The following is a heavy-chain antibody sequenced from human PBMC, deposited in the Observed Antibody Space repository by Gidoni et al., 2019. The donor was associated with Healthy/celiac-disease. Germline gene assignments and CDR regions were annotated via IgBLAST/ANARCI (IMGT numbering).Heavy chain of an antibody. J-gene: IGHJ2*01. V-gene: IGHV3-13*01. Sequence: EVQLVESGGGLVQPGGSLRLSCAASGFTFSSYDMHWVRQATGKGLEWVPAIGTAGDTYYPGSVKGRFTISRENAKNSLYLQMNSLRAEDTAVYYCARGQPHPRIVGAINWYFDLWGRGTLVTVSS. D-gene: IGHD1-26*01. CDR3: ARGQPHPRIVGAINWYFDL. CDR1: GFTFSSYD. CDR2: IGTAGDT.